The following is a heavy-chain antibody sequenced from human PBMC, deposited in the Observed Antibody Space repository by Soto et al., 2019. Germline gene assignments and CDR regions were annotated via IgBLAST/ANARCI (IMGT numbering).Heavy chain of an antibody. CDR3: ARVNPEYSSSSGDGYYYMDV. CDR2: IYYSGST. J-gene: IGHJ6*03. V-gene: IGHV4-59*01. D-gene: IGHD6-6*01. Sequence: SETLSPTCTVSGGSISSYYWSWIRQPPGKGLEWIGYIYYSGSTNYNPSLKSRVTISVDTSKNQFSLKLSSVTAADTAVYYCARVNPEYSSSSGDGYYYMDVWGKGTTVTVSS. CDR1: GGSISSYY.